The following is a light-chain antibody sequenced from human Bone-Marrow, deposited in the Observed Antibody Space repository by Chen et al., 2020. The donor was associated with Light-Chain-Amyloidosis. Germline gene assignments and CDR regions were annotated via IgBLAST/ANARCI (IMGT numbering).Light chain of an antibody. CDR3: QIHNSAGFT. CDR1: QGISTF. CDR2: AAS. V-gene: IGKV1-27*01. Sequence: DIQMTQSPSSLPASGGDRVTITCRASQGISTFLAWYQQKPGKVPKLLIYAASALQSGFPSRCSGSGSGTHFALTISSLQPEDVATYYCQIHNSAGFTCGPGTKVHI. J-gene: IGKJ3*01.